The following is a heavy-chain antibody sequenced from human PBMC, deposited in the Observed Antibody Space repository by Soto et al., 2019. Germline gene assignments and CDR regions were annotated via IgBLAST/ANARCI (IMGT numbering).Heavy chain of an antibody. CDR2: IIPIFGTA. Sequence: GASVKVSCKASGGTFSSYAISWVRQAPGQGLEWMGGIIPIFGTANYAQKFQGRVTITADKSTSTAYMELSSLRSEDTAVYYCARDRKQYYYYYGMDVWGQGTTVTV. V-gene: IGHV1-69*06. CDR1: GGTFSSYA. CDR3: ARDRKQYYYYYGMDV. J-gene: IGHJ6*02.